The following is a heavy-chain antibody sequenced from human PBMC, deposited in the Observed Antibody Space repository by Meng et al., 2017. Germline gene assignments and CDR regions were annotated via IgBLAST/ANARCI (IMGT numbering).Heavy chain of an antibody. J-gene: IGHJ6*02. Sequence: GSLRLSCTVSGGSISSYYWSWIRQPPGKGLEWIGYIYYSGSTNYNPSLKSRVTISVDTSKNQFSLKLSSVTAADTAVYYCARGILAVDYYYGMDVWGQGTTVTSP. CDR2: IYYSGST. V-gene: IGHV4-59*01. D-gene: IGHD2/OR15-2a*01. CDR1: GGSISSYY. CDR3: ARGILAVDYYYGMDV.